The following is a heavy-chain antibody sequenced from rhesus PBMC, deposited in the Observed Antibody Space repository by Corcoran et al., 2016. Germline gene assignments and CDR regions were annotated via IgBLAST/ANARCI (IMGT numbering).Heavy chain of an antibody. CDR2: IGGSSGGT. CDR3: ARLLDSGYYTYYGLDS. V-gene: IGHV4-127*01. CDR1: GYSIRSGYG. D-gene: IGHD3-28*01. J-gene: IGHJ6*01. Sequence: QVQLQESGPGLVKPSETLSLTCAVSGYSIRSGYGWSWIRQPPGKGLEWIGYIGGSSGGTNYSPSLKSLVSISKDTSKDQFSRKLSSVTAADTAVYYWARLLDSGYYTYYGLDSWGQGVVVTVSS.